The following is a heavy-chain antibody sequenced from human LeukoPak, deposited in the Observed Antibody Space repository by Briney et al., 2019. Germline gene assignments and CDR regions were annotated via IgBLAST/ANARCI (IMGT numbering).Heavy chain of an antibody. CDR2: INSDGGTT. J-gene: IGHJ2*01. Sequence: PGGSLRLSCGASGFTFGTYWMHWVRHAPGKGLVWVSGINSDGGTTTYADSVKGRFTISRDNAKNSLYLQMSSLRAEDTAVYYCAKDWTGTKPFDLWGRGTLVTVSS. V-gene: IGHV3-74*01. CDR3: AKDWTGTKPFDL. D-gene: IGHD3/OR15-3a*01. CDR1: GFTFGTYW.